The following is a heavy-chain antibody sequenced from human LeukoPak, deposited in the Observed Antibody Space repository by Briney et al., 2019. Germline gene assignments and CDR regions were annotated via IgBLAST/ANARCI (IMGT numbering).Heavy chain of an antibody. V-gene: IGHV1-69*04. CDR2: INPILGIA. CDR3: ARVVVVTAITYYGMDV. Sequence: GASVKVSCKASGGTFSSYAISWVRQAPGQGLEWMGRINPILGIANYAQKFQGRVTITADKSTSTAYMELSSLRSEDTAVYYCARVVVVTAITYYGMDVWGQGTTVTVSS. D-gene: IGHD2-21*02. J-gene: IGHJ6*02. CDR1: GGTFSSYA.